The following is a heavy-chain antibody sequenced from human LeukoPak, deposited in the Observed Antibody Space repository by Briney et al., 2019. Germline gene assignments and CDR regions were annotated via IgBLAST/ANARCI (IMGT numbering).Heavy chain of an antibody. D-gene: IGHD3-9*01. CDR3: AKDVNFDWLLPDY. J-gene: IGHJ4*02. CDR1: GFTFSSYG. Sequence: PGGSLRLSCAASGFTFSSYGMHWVRQAPGKGLEWVAVISYDGSNKYYADSVKGRFTISRDNSKNTLYLQMNSLRAEDTAVYYYAKDVNFDWLLPDYWGQGTLVTVSS. V-gene: IGHV3-30*18. CDR2: ISYDGSNK.